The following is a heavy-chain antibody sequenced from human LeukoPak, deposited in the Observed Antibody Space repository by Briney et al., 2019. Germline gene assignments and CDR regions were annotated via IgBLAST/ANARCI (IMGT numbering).Heavy chain of an antibody. Sequence: SETLSLTCTVSGGSISSYYWSWIRQPAGKGLEWTGRIYTSGSTNYNPSLKSRVTMSVDTSKNQFSLKLSSVTAADTAVYYCARDPSHDFWGANWFDPWGQGTLVTVSS. CDR2: IYTSGST. CDR1: GGSISSYY. D-gene: IGHD3-3*01. V-gene: IGHV4-4*07. J-gene: IGHJ5*02. CDR3: ARDPSHDFWGANWFDP.